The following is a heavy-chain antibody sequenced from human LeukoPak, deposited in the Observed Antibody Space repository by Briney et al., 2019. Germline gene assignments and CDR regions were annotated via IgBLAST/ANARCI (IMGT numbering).Heavy chain of an antibody. V-gene: IGHV1-69*13. CDR1: GYTFTSYY. CDR2: IIPIFGTA. D-gene: IGHD1-26*01. Sequence: ASVKVSCKASGYTFTSYYMHWVRQAPGQGLEWMGGIIPIFGTANYAQKFQGRVTITADESTSTAYMELSSLRSEDTAVYYCAMGVGATYYYYYYMDVWGKGTTVTISS. J-gene: IGHJ6*03. CDR3: AMGVGATYYYYYYMDV.